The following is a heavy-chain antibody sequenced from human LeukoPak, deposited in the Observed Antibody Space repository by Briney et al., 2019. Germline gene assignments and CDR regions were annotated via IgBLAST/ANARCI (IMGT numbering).Heavy chain of an antibody. CDR3: ARAASGSHDAFDI. D-gene: IGHD1-26*01. CDR1: GFTFSSYT. CDR2: ISSSSSYI. J-gene: IGHJ3*02. V-gene: IGHV3-21*04. Sequence: GGSLRLSCATSGFTFSSYTMNWVRQAPGKGLEWVSSISSSSSYIYYADSVKGRFTISRDNSKNTLYLQMNSLRAEDTAVYYCARAASGSHDAFDIWGQGTMVTVSS.